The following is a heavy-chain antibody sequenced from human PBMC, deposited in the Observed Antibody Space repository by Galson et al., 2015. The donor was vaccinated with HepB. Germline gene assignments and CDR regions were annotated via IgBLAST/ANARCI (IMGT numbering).Heavy chain of an antibody. J-gene: IGHJ4*02. Sequence: TLSLTCAVSGGSISSGGYYWSWIRQHPGKGLEWIGYIYYSGSTYYNPSLKSRVTISVDTSKNQFSLKLSSVTAADTAVYYCARDHYYDSSEAGPYFDYWGQGTLVTVSS. V-gene: IGHV4-31*11. CDR2: IYYSGST. CDR1: GGSISSGGYY. CDR3: ARDHYYDSSEAGPYFDY. D-gene: IGHD3-22*01.